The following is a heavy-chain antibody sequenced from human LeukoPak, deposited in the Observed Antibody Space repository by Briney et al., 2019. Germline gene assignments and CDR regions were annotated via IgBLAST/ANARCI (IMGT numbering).Heavy chain of an antibody. CDR1: GFTFSNHW. V-gene: IGHV3-7*01. J-gene: IGHJ1*01. CDR3: ARDYGDHVQYFHH. CDR2: IEQGGSEK. Sequence: GGSLRLSCAASGFTFSNHWMSWVRQAPGKGLEWVANIEQGGSEKNYLDSVKGRFTISRDNAKSSLYLQMNSLRAEDTAVYYCARDYGDHVQYFHHWGQGSLVTVSS. D-gene: IGHD4-17*01.